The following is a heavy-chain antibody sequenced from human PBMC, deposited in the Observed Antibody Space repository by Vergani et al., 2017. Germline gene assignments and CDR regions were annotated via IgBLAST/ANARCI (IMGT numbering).Heavy chain of an antibody. CDR1: GASIGSGFY. CDR2: IHNRGKT. D-gene: IGHD2-21*01. CDR3: ARSQGDYWYFDL. Sequence: QVQLQESGPGLVKPSQTLSLTCTVSGASIGSGFYWAWIRQSPGEGLQWLTSIHNRGKTYHNPSLKSRVSVSLDTSKNRFSLNLTSVTATDTAVYYCARSQGDYWYFDLWGPGSLVTVSS. J-gene: IGHJ2*01. V-gene: IGHV4-38-2*02.